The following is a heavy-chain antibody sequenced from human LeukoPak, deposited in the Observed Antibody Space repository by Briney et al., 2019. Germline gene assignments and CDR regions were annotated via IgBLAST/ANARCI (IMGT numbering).Heavy chain of an antibody. V-gene: IGHV3-73*01. D-gene: IGHD1-26*01. J-gene: IGHJ5*02. CDR3: TRDSGTYNWFDP. CDR2: IDKKDKGYTTAT. CDR1: GFTFSGSA. Sequence: GGSLRLSCAASGFTFSGSAIHWVRQSSGKGLEWVGQIDKKDKGYTTATAYAASVKGRFTISRDDSINTAYLQMKSLKTEDTALYYCTRDSGTYNWFDPWGQGTLVTVSS.